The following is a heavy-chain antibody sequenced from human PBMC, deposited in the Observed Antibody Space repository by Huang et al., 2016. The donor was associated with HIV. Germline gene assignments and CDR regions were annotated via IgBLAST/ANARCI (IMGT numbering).Heavy chain of an antibody. CDR3: ARGQGGYYYYYMDV. J-gene: IGHJ6*03. V-gene: IGHV4-34*01. Sequence: QVQLQQWGAGLLRPSETLSLTCAVYGGSFSGYYGTWIRQPPGQGREWSGEINHSESTNYNPSLKSRVTISVDTSRNQFSLTLTSVTAADTAVYYCARGQGGYYYYYMDVWGKGTTVTVSS. CDR1: GGSFSGYY. CDR2: INHSEST.